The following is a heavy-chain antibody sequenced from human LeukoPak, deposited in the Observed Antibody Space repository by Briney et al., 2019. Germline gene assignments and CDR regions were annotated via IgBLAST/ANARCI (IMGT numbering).Heavy chain of an antibody. V-gene: IGHV5-51*01. CDR2: IYPGDSDT. CDR1: GYTFTTNW. Sequence: PGESLQISCKGSGYTFTTNWIAWVRQMPGKGLEWMGMIYPGDSDTRYSPSFQGHITISVDKSINTAYLQWSSLKASDTAMYYCARWAQWTVDYWGQGTLVTVSS. CDR3: ARWAQWTVDY. J-gene: IGHJ4*02. D-gene: IGHD6-19*01.